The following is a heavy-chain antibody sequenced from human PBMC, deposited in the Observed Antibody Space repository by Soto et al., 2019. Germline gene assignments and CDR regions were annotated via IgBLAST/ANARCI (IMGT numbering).Heavy chain of an antibody. J-gene: IGHJ6*03. CDR1: SGSIISSNW. D-gene: IGHD6-19*01. Sequence: LETLSLTCAFSSGSIISSNWLIWVRQPPGKGLEWIGEIYHSGSTNYNPSLKSRVTISVDKSKNQFSLKLSSVTAADTAVYYCAKLGIAVAGTHYYYYMDVWGKGTTVTVSS. CDR3: AKLGIAVAGTHYYYYMDV. V-gene: IGHV4-4*02. CDR2: IYHSGST.